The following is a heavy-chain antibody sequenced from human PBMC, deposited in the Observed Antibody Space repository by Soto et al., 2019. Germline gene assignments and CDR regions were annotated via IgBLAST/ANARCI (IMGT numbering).Heavy chain of an antibody. CDR3: ARREYSSSSLDP. CDR1: GGSISSSSYY. Sequence: QLQLQESGPGLVKPSETLSLTCTVSGGSISSSSYYWGWIRQPPGKGLEWIGSIYYSGSTYYNPSLKSRVPISVDTSKNQFSLKLSSVTAADTAVYYCARREYSSSSLDPWGQGTLVTVSS. D-gene: IGHD6-6*01. J-gene: IGHJ5*02. CDR2: IYYSGST. V-gene: IGHV4-39*01.